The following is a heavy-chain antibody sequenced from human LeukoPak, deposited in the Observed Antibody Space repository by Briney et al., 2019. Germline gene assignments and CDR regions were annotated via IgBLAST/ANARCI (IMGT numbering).Heavy chain of an antibody. CDR1: GFTFSSYG. D-gene: IGHD5-12*01. V-gene: IGHV3-33*01. Sequence: GGSLRLSCAASGFTFSSYGMHWVRQAPGKGLEWVAGIYYDGSHQFYADSVKGRFTISRDNSKNTVYLQMNSLRVEDTAVYYCARDGLVATGGDYFDYWGQETLVTVSS. CDR2: IYYDGSHQ. CDR3: ARDGLVATGGDYFDY. J-gene: IGHJ4*02.